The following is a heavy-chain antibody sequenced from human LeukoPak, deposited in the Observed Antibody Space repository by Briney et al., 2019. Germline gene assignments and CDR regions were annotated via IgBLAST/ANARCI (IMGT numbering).Heavy chain of an antibody. D-gene: IGHD3-10*01. CDR2: IYHSGST. V-gene: IGHV4-38-2*01. CDR1: GYSISSGYY. Sequence: PSETLFLTCAVSGYSISSGYYWGWIRQPPGKGLEWIGSIYHSGSTYYNPSLKSRVTISVDTSKNQFSLKLSSVTAADPAVYYCARANYYGSGSYGFDPWGQGTLVTVSS. CDR3: ARANYYGSGSYGFDP. J-gene: IGHJ5*02.